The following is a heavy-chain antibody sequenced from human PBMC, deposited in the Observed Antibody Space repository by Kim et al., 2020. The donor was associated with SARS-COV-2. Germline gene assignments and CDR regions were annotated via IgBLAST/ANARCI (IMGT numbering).Heavy chain of an antibody. CDR2: IKSKTDGGTT. CDR1: GFTFSNAW. CDR3: TTDPHTYFYDSSGYGGAMDI. Sequence: GGSLRLSCAASGFTFSNAWMRWVRQAPGKGLEWVGGIKSKTDGGTTDYAAHVRGRFTISRDDSKNTLYLKMNSLKTEDTAVYYGTTDPHTYFYDSSGYGGAMDIWGQGTMVTVSS. V-gene: IGHV3-15*01. J-gene: IGHJ3*02. D-gene: IGHD3-22*01.